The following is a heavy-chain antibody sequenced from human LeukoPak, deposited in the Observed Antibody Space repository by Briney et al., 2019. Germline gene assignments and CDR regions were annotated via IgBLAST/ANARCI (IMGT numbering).Heavy chain of an antibody. CDR2: IYYSGST. J-gene: IGHJ4*02. CDR1: GGSISSYY. D-gene: IGHD6-19*01. V-gene: IGHV4-59*01. CDR3: ARVEKQWLAFDY. Sequence: SETLSLTCTVSGGSISSYYWSWIRQPPGKGLEWIGYIYYSGSTNYNPSLKSRVTISVDTSKNQFSLKLSSVTAADTAVYYCARVEKQWLAFDYWGQGTLVTVSS.